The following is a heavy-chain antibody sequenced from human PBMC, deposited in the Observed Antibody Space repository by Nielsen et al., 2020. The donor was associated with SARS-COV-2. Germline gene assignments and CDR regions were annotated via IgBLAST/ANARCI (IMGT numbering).Heavy chain of an antibody. Sequence: GGSLRLSCAASGFTFSSYEMSWVRQAPGKGLEWVSYISSSGSTIYYADSVKGRFTISRDNAKNSLYLQMNSLRAEDTAVYYCARWTSYYYGMDVWGQGTTVTVSS. J-gene: IGHJ6*02. D-gene: IGHD3/OR15-3a*01. V-gene: IGHV3-48*03. CDR3: ARWTSYYYGMDV. CDR1: GFTFSSYE. CDR2: ISSSGSTI.